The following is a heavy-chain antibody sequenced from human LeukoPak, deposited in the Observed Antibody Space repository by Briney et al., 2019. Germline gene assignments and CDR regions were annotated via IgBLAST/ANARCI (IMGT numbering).Heavy chain of an antibody. CDR3: ARDGSAAGLYFDL. Sequence: PGGSLRLACAASGFTFSGYGMNWVRQAPGKGLEWVSSISTSSSYIYYADSVKGRFTISRDNARNSQYLQMNSLRAEDTAVYYCARDGSAAGLYFDLWGQGTLVTVSS. J-gene: IGHJ4*01. V-gene: IGHV3-21*01. CDR1: GFTFSGYG. CDR2: ISTSSSYI. D-gene: IGHD6-13*01.